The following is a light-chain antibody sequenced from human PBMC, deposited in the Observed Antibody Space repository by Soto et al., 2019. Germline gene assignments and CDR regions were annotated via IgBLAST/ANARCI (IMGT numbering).Light chain of an antibody. V-gene: IGKV1-39*01. CDR3: QQSYSTPPT. CDR1: QSISSY. J-gene: IGKJ1*01. CDR2: AAS. Sequence: IQITQPPSSLSASLGDRVTITCRASQSISSYLNWYQQKPGKAPKLLIYAASSLQSGVPSRFSGSGSGTDFTLTISSLQPEDFATYYCQQSYSTPPTFGQGTKVDIK.